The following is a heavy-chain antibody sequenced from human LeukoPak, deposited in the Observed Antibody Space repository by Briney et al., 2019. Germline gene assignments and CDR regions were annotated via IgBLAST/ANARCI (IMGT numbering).Heavy chain of an antibody. CDR1: GFTFSSYG. D-gene: IGHD1-26*01. Sequence: GRSLGLSCAASGFTFSSYGMHWVRQAPGKGLERVAVISYDGSNKYYADSVKGRFTISRDNSKNTLYLQMNSLRAEDTAVYYCAKNSGSYYFDYWGQGTLVTVSS. V-gene: IGHV3-30*18. CDR3: AKNSGSYYFDY. J-gene: IGHJ4*02. CDR2: ISYDGSNK.